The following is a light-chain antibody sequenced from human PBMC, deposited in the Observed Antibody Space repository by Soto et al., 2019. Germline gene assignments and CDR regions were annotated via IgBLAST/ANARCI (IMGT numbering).Light chain of an antibody. Sequence: DIQMTQSPSSLSASVRDRVTMTCRASQSISRYLSWYLQKPGKAPKLLIYLASSLQSGVPSRFSGSGSGTDFTLTISTLQPEDLATYYCLESSSALTFGQGTRLEIK. CDR1: QSISRY. V-gene: IGKV1-39*01. CDR3: LESSSALT. CDR2: LAS. J-gene: IGKJ5*01.